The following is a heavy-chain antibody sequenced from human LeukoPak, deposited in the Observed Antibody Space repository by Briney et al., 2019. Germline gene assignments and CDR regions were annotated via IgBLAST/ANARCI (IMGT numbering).Heavy chain of an antibody. V-gene: IGHV1-8*01. Sequence: ASVKVSCKASGYTFTSYDINWVRQATGQGLEWMGWMNPNSGNTGHAQKFQGRVTMTRSTSISTAYMELSSLRSKDTAVYYCARGFYDYGDYGGNWFDPWGQGTLVTVSS. J-gene: IGHJ5*02. D-gene: IGHD4-17*01. CDR3: ARGFYDYGDYGGNWFDP. CDR1: GYTFTSYD. CDR2: MNPNSGNT.